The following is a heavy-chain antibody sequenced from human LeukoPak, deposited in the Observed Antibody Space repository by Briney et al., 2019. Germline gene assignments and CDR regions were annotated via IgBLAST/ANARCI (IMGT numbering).Heavy chain of an antibody. D-gene: IGHD6-13*01. CDR2: IKQDGSEK. CDR3: AREVDALAAAATGGAFDI. Sequence: PGGSLRLSCAASGFTFSSYWMSWVRQAPGKGLEWVANIKQDGSEKYYVDSVKGRFTISRDNAKNSLYLQMNSLRAEDTAVYYCAREVDALAAAATGGAFDIWGQGTMVTVSS. J-gene: IGHJ3*02. V-gene: IGHV3-7*01. CDR1: GFTFSSYW.